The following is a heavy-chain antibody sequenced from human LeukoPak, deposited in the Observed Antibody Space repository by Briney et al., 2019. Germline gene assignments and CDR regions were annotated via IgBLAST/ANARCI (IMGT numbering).Heavy chain of an antibody. CDR3: ARDGGCSSTSCQYNWFDP. CDR2: ISAYNGNT. J-gene: IGHJ5*02. V-gene: IGHV1-18*01. Sequence: ASVKVSCKASGYTFTSYGISWVRQAPGQGLEWMGWISAYNGNTNYAQKLQGRVTMTTDTSTGTAYMELRSLRSDDTAVYYCARDGGCSSTSCQYNWFDPWGQGTLVTVSS. D-gene: IGHD2-2*01. CDR1: GYTFTSYG.